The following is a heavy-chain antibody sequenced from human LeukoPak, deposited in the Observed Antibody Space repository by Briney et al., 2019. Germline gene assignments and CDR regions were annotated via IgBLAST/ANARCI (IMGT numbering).Heavy chain of an antibody. CDR1: GGSISSSNYY. Sequence: SETLSLTCTVSGGSISSSNYYWGWIRQPPGKGLEWTGSIYYSGSTYYHPSLKSRVTIFLDTSKNQFSLNLSSVTAADTAVYYCARHDFWSDYSQITWFDPWGQGTLVTVSS. V-gene: IGHV4-39*01. CDR2: IYYSGST. D-gene: IGHD3-3*01. J-gene: IGHJ5*02. CDR3: ARHDFWSDYSQITWFDP.